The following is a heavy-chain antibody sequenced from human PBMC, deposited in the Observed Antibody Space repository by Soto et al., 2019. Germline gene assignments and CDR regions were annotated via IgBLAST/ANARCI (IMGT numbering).Heavy chain of an antibody. J-gene: IGHJ6*02. CDR1: GFTVSSNY. CDR3: ARRADYYYYGMDV. D-gene: IGHD6-13*01. CDR2: IYSGGST. V-gene: IGHV3-53*02. Sequence: EVQLVETGGGLIQPGGSLRLSCAASGFTVSSNYMSWVRQAPGKGLEWVSVIYSGGSTYYADSVKGRFTISRDNSKNTLYLQMNSQRAEDTAVYYCARRADYYYYGMDVWGQGTTVTVSS.